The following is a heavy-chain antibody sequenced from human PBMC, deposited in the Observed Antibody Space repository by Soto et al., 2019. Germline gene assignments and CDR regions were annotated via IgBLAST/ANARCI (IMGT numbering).Heavy chain of an antibody. CDR2: ISSSGSNI. J-gene: IGHJ4*02. V-gene: IGHV3-48*03. Sequence: EVQLVESGGGLVRPGGSLRLSCAASGFTLSGCEMNWVRQAPGKGLEWVSYISSSGSNIYYRDSVKGRFTISRDNAKNSLYLQMNSLRAEDTAIYYCAREIESSGWYGPVDYWGQGTLVTVSS. D-gene: IGHD6-19*01. CDR1: GFTLSGCE. CDR3: AREIESSGWYGPVDY.